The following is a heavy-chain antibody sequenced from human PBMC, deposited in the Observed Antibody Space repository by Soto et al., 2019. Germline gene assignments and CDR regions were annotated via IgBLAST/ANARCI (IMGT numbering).Heavy chain of an antibody. CDR3: ARETRLRSDSWHLDH. V-gene: IGHV4-59*01. Sequence: PSETLSLTCTVSGGSIDSYSWNWIRQPPGKGLEWIGYIYYSGGTKYNPSLKSRVTISLDTSKNQFSLRLNSVTAADTAVYYCARETRLRSDSWHLDHWGLGTLVTVSS. J-gene: IGHJ4*02. CDR1: GGSIDSYS. CDR2: IYYSGGT. D-gene: IGHD6-13*01.